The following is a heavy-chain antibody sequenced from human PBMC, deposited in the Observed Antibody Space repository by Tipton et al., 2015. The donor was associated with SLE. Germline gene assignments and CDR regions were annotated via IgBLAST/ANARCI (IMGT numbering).Heavy chain of an antibody. Sequence: GSLRLSCEASGITFRTYWMTWVRQAPGKGLEWVANIKQDGSQKNYVDSVKGRFTISRDNAKNSLYLQMNSLRAEDTAVYYCAGGAFDIWGQGTMVTVSS. J-gene: IGHJ3*02. CDR3: AGGAFDI. V-gene: IGHV3-7*01. CDR2: IKQDGSQK. CDR1: GITFRTYW.